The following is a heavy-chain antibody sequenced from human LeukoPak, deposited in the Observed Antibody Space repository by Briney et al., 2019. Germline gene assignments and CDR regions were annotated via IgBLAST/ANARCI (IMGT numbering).Heavy chain of an antibody. Sequence: GGSLRLSCAASGFSFSSYGMHWVRQAPGKGLEWVAVISYHGNDKYYVDSVKGRFTISRDNSKNTVYLQMNSLRAEDTAVYYCASVGSSDIDYWGQGTLVTVSS. CDR2: ISYHGNDK. V-gene: IGHV3-30*03. CDR1: GFSFSSYG. J-gene: IGHJ4*02. CDR3: ASVGSSDIDY. D-gene: IGHD6-6*01.